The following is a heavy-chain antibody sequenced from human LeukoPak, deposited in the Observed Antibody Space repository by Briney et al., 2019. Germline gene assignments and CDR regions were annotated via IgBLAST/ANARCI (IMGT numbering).Heavy chain of an antibody. V-gene: IGHV3-48*03. Sequence: PGGSLRLSCAASGFTFSSYEMNWVRQAPGKGLEWLSYISSSASNIHYADSVKGRFTISRDNAKNPLYLQMNSLRAEDTAVYFCARDRGYSTSWTFDYWGQGTLVTVSS. CDR1: GFTFSSYE. CDR2: ISSSASNI. D-gene: IGHD6-13*01. CDR3: ARDRGYSTSWTFDY. J-gene: IGHJ4*02.